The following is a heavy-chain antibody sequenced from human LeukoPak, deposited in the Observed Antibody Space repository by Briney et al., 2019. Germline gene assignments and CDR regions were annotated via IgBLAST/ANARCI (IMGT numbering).Heavy chain of an antibody. J-gene: IGHJ4*02. CDR3: AKGARRMIAVAGNPGDYFDY. CDR2: ISWSSGSI. V-gene: IGHV3-9*01. D-gene: IGHD6-19*01. Sequence: GGSLRLSCAASGFTFDDYAMHWVRQAPGKGLEWVAGISWSSGSIDYADSVKGRFTISRDNAKNSLYLQMNSLRAEDTALYYCAKGARRMIAVAGNPGDYFDYWGQGTLVTVSS. CDR1: GFTFDDYA.